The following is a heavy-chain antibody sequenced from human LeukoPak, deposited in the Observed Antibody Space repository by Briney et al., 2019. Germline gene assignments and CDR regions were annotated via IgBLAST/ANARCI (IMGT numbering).Heavy chain of an antibody. CDR3: ARAHMITSYYYYYYMDV. CDR1: GGSISSYY. V-gene: IGHV4-59*01. J-gene: IGHJ6*03. Sequence: NPSETLSLTCTVSGGSISSYYWSWIRQPPGKGLEWIGYIYYSGSTNYNPSLKSRATISVDTSKNQFSLKLSSVTAADTAVYYCARAHMITSYYYYYYMDVWGKGTTVTVSS. CDR2: IYYSGST. D-gene: IGHD3-16*01.